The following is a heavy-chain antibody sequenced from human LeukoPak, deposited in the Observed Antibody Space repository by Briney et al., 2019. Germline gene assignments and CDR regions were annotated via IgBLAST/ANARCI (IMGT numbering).Heavy chain of an antibody. J-gene: IGHJ4*02. CDR2: ISSSSSYI. Sequence: PGGSLRLSCAASGFTFSSYSMNWVRQAPGKGLEWVSSISSSSSYIYYADSVKGRFTISRDNAKNSLYLQMNSLRAEDAAVYYCAKTLGLEYSSGSLDYWGQGTLVTVSS. CDR3: AKTLGLEYSSGSLDY. V-gene: IGHV3-21*01. D-gene: IGHD6-19*01. CDR1: GFTFSSYS.